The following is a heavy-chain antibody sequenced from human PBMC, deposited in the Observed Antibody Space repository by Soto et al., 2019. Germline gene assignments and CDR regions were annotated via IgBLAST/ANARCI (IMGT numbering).Heavy chain of an antibody. D-gene: IGHD4-17*01. CDR1: GGTFSSYT. CDR2: IIPILGIA. V-gene: IGHV1-69*04. CDR3: AREGGSYGDYGYYFDY. J-gene: IGHJ4*02. Sequence: ASVKVSCKASGGTFSSYTISWVRQAPGQGLEWMGRIIPILGIANYAQKFQGRVTITADKSTSTAYMELSSLRSEDTAVYYCAREGGSYGDYGYYFDYWGQGTLVTVSS.